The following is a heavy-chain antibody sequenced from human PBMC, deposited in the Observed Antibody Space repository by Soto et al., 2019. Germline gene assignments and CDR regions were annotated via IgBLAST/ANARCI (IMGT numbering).Heavy chain of an antibody. V-gene: IGHV6-1*01. J-gene: IGHJ5*02. CDR1: GDSVSSNSAA. CDR3: ARLKRVAVPHNWSDP. Sequence: SQTLSLTCAISGDSVSSNSAAWNWIRQSPSRGLEWLGRTYYRSKRYNDYAVSVKSRITINPDTSKNQLSLQLNSATPEDTAVYSSARLKRVAVPHNWSDPWGQGTLVTVSS. CDR2: TYYRSKRYN. D-gene: IGHD6-19*01.